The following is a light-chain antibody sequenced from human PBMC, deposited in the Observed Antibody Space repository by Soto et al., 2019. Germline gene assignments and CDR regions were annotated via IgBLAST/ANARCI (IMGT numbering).Light chain of an antibody. J-gene: IGKJ4*01. V-gene: IGKV3-11*01. CDR2: DAS. CDR1: QSVSSY. CDR3: QHRSNSPPT. Sequence: EIVLTQSPATLSLSPGERATLSCRASQSVSSYLAWYQQKPGQAPRLLIYDASNRATGIPARFSGSGSGTDFTLTISSLEPEDFAVYYCQHRSNSPPTFGGGTKVDIK.